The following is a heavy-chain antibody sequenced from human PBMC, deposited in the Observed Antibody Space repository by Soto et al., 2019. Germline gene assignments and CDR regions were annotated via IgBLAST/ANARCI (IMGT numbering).Heavy chain of an antibody. CDR2: IYYSGST. D-gene: IGHD5-18*01. Sequence: PSETLSLTCTVSGGSISSYYWSWIRQPPGKGLEWIGYIYYSGSTNYNPSLKSRVTISVDTSKNQFSLKLSSVTAADTAVYYCARYGGGVDTAMDYWYFDYWGQGTLVTVSS. V-gene: IGHV4-59*01. CDR1: GGSISSYY. J-gene: IGHJ4*02. CDR3: ARYGGGVDTAMDYWYFDY.